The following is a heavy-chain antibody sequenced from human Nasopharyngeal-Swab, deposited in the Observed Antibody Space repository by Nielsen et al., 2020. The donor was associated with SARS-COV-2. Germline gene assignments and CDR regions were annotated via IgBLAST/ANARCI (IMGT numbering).Heavy chain of an antibody. J-gene: IGHJ5*02. CDR3: ARALRYFDWSGSWWFDP. CDR2: IYYSGST. D-gene: IGHD3-9*01. Sequence: WIRQPPGKGLEWIRYIYYSGSTNYNPSLKSRVTISVDTSKNQFSLKLSSVTAADTAVYYCARALRYFDWSGSWWFDPWGQGTLVTVSS. V-gene: IGHV4-59*01.